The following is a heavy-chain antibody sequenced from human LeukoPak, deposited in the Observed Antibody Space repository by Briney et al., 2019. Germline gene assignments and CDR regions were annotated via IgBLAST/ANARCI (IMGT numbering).Heavy chain of an antibody. CDR2: ISGSGDST. CDR1: GFSFSNYA. J-gene: IGHJ6*02. D-gene: IGHD3-10*01. Sequence: GGSLRLSCAASGFSFSNYAMSWVRQAPGKGLEWVSCISGSGDSTYYADSVKGRFTISRDNAKNSLYLQMNSLRDEDTAVYYCARSFYSSGSYYKYGMDVWGQGTTVTVSS. CDR3: ARSFYSSGSYYKYGMDV. V-gene: IGHV3-23*01.